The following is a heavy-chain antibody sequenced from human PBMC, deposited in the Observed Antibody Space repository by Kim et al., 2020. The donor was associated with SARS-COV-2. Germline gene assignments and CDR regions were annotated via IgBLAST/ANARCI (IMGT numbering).Heavy chain of an antibody. D-gene: IGHD2-21*02. CDR3: ARIVVVTASYYFDY. J-gene: IGHJ4*02. Sequence: SETLSLTCTVSGGSISSSSYYWGWIRQPPGKGLEWIGSIYYSGSTYYNPSLKSRVTISVDTSKNQFSLKLSSVTAADTAVYYCARIVVVTASYYFDYWGQGTLVTVSS. CDR2: IYYSGST. V-gene: IGHV4-39*07. CDR1: GGSISSSSYY.